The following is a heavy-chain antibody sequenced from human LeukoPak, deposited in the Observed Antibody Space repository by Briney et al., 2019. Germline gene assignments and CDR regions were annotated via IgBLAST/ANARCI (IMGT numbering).Heavy chain of an antibody. CDR2: ISSSSSYT. CDR3: ARDSDYYGSGSALFDP. Sequence: GGSLRLSCAASGFTFSDYYMSWTRQAPGKGLEWVSYISSSSSYTNYADSVKGRFTISRDNAKNSLYLQMNSLRAEGTAVYYCARDSDYYGSGSALFDPWGQGTLVTVSS. J-gene: IGHJ5*02. CDR1: GFTFSDYY. D-gene: IGHD3-10*01. V-gene: IGHV3-11*06.